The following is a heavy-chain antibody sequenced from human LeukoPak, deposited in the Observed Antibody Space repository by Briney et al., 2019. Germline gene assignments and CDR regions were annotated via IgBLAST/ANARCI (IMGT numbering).Heavy chain of an antibody. CDR2: ISASGVST. CDR1: GFTFSTYA. CDR3: AKSLVGVFRGFDP. Sequence: GPLRLSCATSGFTFSTYAMSWVRQAPGKGLEWVSAISASGVSTYSADSVKGRFTISRDNSKNTLYLQMNSLRAEDTAVYYCAKSLVGVFRGFDPWGQGTLVTVSS. V-gene: IGHV3-23*01. J-gene: IGHJ5*02. D-gene: IGHD2-8*01.